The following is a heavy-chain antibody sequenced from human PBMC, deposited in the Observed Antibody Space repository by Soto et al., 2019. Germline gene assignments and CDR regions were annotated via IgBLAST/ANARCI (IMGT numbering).Heavy chain of an antibody. CDR1: GGSISSGGYS. CDR2: MYHSGST. CDR3: ARVPDY. V-gene: IGHV4-30-2*01. J-gene: IGHJ4*02. D-gene: IGHD2-2*01. Sequence: QLQLQESGSGLVKPSQTLSLTCAVSGGSISSGGYSWSWIRQPPGKGLEWIGYMYHSGSTYYNPSLKTRATITIDRSKNQFSLNLSSVTAADTAVYSCARVPDYWGQGILVTVSS.